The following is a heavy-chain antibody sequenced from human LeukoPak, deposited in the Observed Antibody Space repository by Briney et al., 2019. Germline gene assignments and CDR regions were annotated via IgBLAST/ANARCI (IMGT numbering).Heavy chain of an antibody. CDR3: ARDLGGSWFNWFDP. J-gene: IGHJ5*02. CDR1: GFTFSSYW. CDR2: IKQDGSEK. V-gene: IGHV3-7*01. D-gene: IGHD2-15*01. Sequence: GGSLRLSCAASGFTFSSYWMSWVRQAPGKGLEWVANIKQDGSEKYYVDSVKGRFTISRDNAKNSLYLQMNSPRAEDTALYYCARDLGGSWFNWFDPWGQGTLVTVSS.